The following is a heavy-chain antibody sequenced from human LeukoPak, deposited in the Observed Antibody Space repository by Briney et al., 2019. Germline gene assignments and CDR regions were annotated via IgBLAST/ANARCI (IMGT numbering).Heavy chain of an antibody. V-gene: IGHV3-21*01. D-gene: IGHD6-13*01. J-gene: IGHJ3*02. Sequence: PGGSLRLSCAASGFTFSSYSMNWVRQAPGKGLEWVSSISSSSSYIYYADSVKGRFTISRDNAKNSLYLQMNSLRAEDTAVYYCAREAAGTVRAFDIWGQGTMVTVSS. CDR2: ISSSSSYI. CDR1: GFTFSSYS. CDR3: AREAAGTVRAFDI.